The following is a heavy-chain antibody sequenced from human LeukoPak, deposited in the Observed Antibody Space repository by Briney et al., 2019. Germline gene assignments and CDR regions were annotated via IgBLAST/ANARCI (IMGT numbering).Heavy chain of an antibody. CDR2: IYYSGST. V-gene: IGHV4-59*01. J-gene: IGHJ4*02. CDR3: ARDVTNSGYDSGDY. CDR1: GGSISSYY. D-gene: IGHD5-12*01. Sequence: SETLSLTCTVSGGSISSYYWSWIRQPPRKGLEWIGYIYYSGSTNYNPSLKSRVTISVDTSKNQFSLKLSSVTAADAAVYYCARDVTNSGYDSGDYWGQGTLVTVSS.